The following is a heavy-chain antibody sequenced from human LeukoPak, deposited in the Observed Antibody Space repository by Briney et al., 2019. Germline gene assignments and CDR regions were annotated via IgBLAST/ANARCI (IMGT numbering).Heavy chain of an antibody. CDR1: GGSFSGYY. CDR2: INHSGST. V-gene: IGHV4-34*01. J-gene: IGHJ4*02. Sequence: SETLSLTCAVYGGSFSGYYWSWIRQPPGKGLEWIGEINHSGSTNYNPSLKSRVTISVDTSKNQFSLKLSSVTAADTAVYYCARKWELLDGFDYWGQGTLVTVSS. D-gene: IGHD1-26*01. CDR3: ARKWELLDGFDY.